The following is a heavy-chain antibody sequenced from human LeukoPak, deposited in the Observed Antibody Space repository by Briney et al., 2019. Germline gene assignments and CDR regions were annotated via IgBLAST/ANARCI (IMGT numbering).Heavy chain of an antibody. Sequence: SSETLSLTCTVSGGSISSYYWSWIRQPPGKGLEWIGHIYYSGSTNYNPSLKSRVTISVDTSKNQFSLKLSSVTAADTAVYYCARVGEQLVGFDYWGQGTLVTVSS. CDR3: ARVGEQLVGFDY. D-gene: IGHD6-6*01. CDR1: GGSISSYY. V-gene: IGHV4-59*01. J-gene: IGHJ4*02. CDR2: IYYSGST.